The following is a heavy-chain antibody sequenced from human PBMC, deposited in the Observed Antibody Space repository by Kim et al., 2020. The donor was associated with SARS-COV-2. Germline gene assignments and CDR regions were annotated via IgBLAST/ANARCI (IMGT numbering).Heavy chain of an antibody. J-gene: IGHJ5*02. D-gene: IGHD2-15*01. CDR1: GGSISSYY. CDR2: IYYSGST. V-gene: IGHV4-59*01. Sequence: SETLSLICTVSGGSISSYYWSWIRQPPGKGLEWIGYIYYSGSTNYNPSLKSRVTISVDTSKNQFSLKLSSVTAADTAVYYCARSQDLLVATGTVENWFDPWGQGTLVTVSS. CDR3: ARSQDLLVATGTVENWFDP.